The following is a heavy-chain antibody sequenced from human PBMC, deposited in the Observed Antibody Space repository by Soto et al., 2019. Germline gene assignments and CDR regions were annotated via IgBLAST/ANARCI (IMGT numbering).Heavy chain of an antibody. Sequence: QLQLQESGPGLVKPSETLSLTCTVSGGSISSSSYYWAWIRQPPGQGLEWLGSINNSGKTYYKPTTKSRVTISVDTPKNQFSLRLTPVTAANTAVYYCVRELWGQSDPWGQGTLVTVSS. V-gene: IGHV4-39*01. CDR1: GGSISSSSYY. CDR2: INNSGKT. D-gene: IGHD2-21*01. CDR3: VRELWGQSDP. J-gene: IGHJ5*02.